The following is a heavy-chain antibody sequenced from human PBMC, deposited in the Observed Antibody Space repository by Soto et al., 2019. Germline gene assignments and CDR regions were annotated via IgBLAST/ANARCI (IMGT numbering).Heavy chain of an antibody. CDR1: GFTFSSYS. D-gene: IGHD2-21*02. J-gene: IGHJ3*01. V-gene: IGHV3-48*01. Sequence: DVQLVESGGGLVQPGGSLRLSCAASGFTFSSYSMNWVRQAPGKGLEWVSCISSSSSTIYYADSVKGRFNISRYNAKNSTNLHMNSLIAEETAVYFCARDNSGDWGVGAFDFWGQGTMVTVSS. CDR2: ISSSSSTI. CDR3: ARDNSGDWGVGAFDF.